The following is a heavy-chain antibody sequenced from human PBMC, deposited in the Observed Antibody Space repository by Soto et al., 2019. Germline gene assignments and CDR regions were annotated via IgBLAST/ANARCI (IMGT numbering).Heavy chain of an antibody. V-gene: IGHV4-34*01. CDR1: GGSFSGYY. CDR3: ARTTVIGYYYMDV. D-gene: IGHD4-17*01. Sequence: PSETLSLTCAVYGGSFSGYYWSWIRQPPGKGLEWIGEINHSGSTNYNPSLKSRVTISVDTSKNQFSLKLSSVTAADTVVYYCARTTVIGYYYMDVWGKGTTVTVSS. J-gene: IGHJ6*03. CDR2: INHSGST.